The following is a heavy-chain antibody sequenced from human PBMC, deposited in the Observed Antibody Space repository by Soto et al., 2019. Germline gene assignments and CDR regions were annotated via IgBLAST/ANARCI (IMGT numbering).Heavy chain of an antibody. CDR1: GYTFSDYY. Sequence: VASVKVSCKASGYTFSDYYIHWVRQAPGQGLEWMGWINPNSGGTKYAPKFQGGVTMTRDTSITTAYMELSRLRSGDTAVYYCAREPATAKPEGVDFWGQGTLVTGSS. CDR3: AREPATAKPEGVDF. CDR2: INPNSGGT. D-gene: IGHD1-1*01. V-gene: IGHV1-2*02. J-gene: IGHJ4*02.